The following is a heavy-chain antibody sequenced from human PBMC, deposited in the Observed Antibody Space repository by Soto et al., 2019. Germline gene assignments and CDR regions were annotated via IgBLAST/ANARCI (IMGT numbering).Heavy chain of an antibody. V-gene: IGHV3-48*01. Sequence: GGSLRLSCAASGFTFSSYSMNWVRQAPGRGLEWVSYISSGSSTIYYADSVKGRFTISRDNAKNSLYLQMNSLRAEDTAVYYCASNDVWSAASRPYYFDYWGQGTXVTVAS. CDR2: ISSGSSTI. J-gene: IGHJ4*02. D-gene: IGHD3-3*01. CDR3: ASNDVWSAASRPYYFDY. CDR1: GFTFSSYS.